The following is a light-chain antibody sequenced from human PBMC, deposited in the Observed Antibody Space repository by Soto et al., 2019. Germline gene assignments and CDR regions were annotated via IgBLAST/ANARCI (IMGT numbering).Light chain of an antibody. CDR2: DDT. Sequence: QSALTQPASVSGSPGQSITISCTGTSSDVGTYKPVSWYQQYPGKAPKVIIYDDTKRPSGVSSRFSGSKSVNTASLTISGLQSEDESDYYCCSFAGSSTSFGGGTKVTVL. CDR1: SSDVGTYKP. J-gene: IGLJ3*02. V-gene: IGLV2-23*01. CDR3: CSFAGSSTS.